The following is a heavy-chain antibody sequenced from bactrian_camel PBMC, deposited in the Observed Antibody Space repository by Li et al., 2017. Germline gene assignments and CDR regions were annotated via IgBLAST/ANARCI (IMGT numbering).Heavy chain of an antibody. CDR1: KLYYDTYC. Sequence: HVQLVESGGGSVQAGGSLKLSCVASKLYYDTYCLAWFRQAPGNMREGIARIEGDGSGTTTYADSARGRFTISYDPDAKTLSLQMDSLEPGDTARYYCAADRRRHGPPSLRPGDYSVWGQGTQVTVS. D-gene: IGHD2*01. CDR3: AADRRRHGPPSLRPGDYSV. J-gene: IGHJ4*01. V-gene: IGHV3S26*01. CDR2: IEGDGSGTT.